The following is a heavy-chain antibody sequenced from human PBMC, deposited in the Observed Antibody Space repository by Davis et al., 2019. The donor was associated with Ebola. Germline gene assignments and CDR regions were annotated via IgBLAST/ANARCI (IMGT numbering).Heavy chain of an antibody. Sequence: PSETLSLTCTVSGVSINTHYWSWIRQPPGKRLEWIGSIYYTGSASYNSSLNSRVTISVDTSKNQFSLKLNSVTAADTAMYYCAERGGSVWGQGTLVTVSS. J-gene: IGHJ4*02. CDR3: AERGGSV. D-gene: IGHD3-16*01. V-gene: IGHV4-59*11. CDR2: IYYTGSA. CDR1: GVSINTHY.